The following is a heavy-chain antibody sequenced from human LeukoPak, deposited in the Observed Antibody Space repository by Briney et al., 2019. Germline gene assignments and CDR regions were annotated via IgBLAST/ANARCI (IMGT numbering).Heavy chain of an antibody. CDR1: GYPLPELS. D-gene: IGHD6-19*01. CDR3: ATGGIAVAGTGNWFDP. V-gene: IGHV1-24*01. CDR2: FDPEDGET. Sequence: ASVKVSCKVSGYPLPELSMHWVRPAPGKGLEWMGGFDPEDGETIYAQKFQGRVTMTEDTSTDTAYMELSSLRSEDTAVYYCATGGIAVAGTGNWFDPWGQGTLVTVSS. J-gene: IGHJ5*02.